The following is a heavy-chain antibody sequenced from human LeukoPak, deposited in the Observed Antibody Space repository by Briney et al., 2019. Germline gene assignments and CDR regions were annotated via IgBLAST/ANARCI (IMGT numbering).Heavy chain of an antibody. V-gene: IGHV3-21*01. D-gene: IGHD3-10*01. Sequence: GGSLRLSCAASGFTFSSYSMNWVRQAPGKGPEWVSSISSSSSYIYYADSVKGRFTISRDNAKNSLYLQMNSLRAEDTAVYYCARIYREYYYGSGSIGGWGQGTLVTVSS. CDR1: GFTFSSYS. J-gene: IGHJ4*02. CDR2: ISSSSSYI. CDR3: ARIYREYYYGSGSIGG.